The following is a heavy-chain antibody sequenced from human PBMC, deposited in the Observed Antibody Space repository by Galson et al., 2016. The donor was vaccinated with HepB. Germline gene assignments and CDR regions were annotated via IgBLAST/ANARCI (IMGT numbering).Heavy chain of an antibody. J-gene: IGHJ4*02. D-gene: IGHD5-24*01. V-gene: IGHV3-30-3*01. CDR2: ISDDGNSK. CDR3: ARDATRHGYNDGQLDY. Sequence: SLRLSCAASGFTFSRYTVHWVRQAPGKGLEWLAVISDDGNSKYYADSVKGRFTISRDNSKNSLYLQMNSLRAEDTAVYYCARDATRHGYNDGQLDYWGQGTLVTVSS. CDR1: GFTFSRYT.